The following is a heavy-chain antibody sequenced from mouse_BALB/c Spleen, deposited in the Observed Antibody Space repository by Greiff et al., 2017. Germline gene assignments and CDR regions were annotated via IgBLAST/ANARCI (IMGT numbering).Heavy chain of an antibody. D-gene: IGHD2-3*01. Sequence: EVNVVESGGGLVKLGGSLKLSCAASGFTFSSYYMSWVRQTPEKRLELVAAINSNGGSTYYPDTVKGRFTISRDNAKNTLYLQMSSLKSEDTALYYCARHEGYWSYFDYWGQGTTLTVSS. CDR3: ARHEGYWSYFDY. CDR2: INSNGGST. V-gene: IGHV5-6-2*01. CDR1: GFTFSSYY. J-gene: IGHJ2*01.